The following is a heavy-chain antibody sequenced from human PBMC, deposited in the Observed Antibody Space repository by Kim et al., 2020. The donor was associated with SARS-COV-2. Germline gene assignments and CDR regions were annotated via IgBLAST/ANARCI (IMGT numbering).Heavy chain of an antibody. V-gene: IGHV4-39*07. J-gene: IGHJ4*02. CDR1: GGSISTNSFY. CDR3: ARDLIGDRKDWDY. CDR2: IFYNGST. D-gene: IGHD3-9*01. Sequence: SETLSLTCAVSGGSISTNSFYWGWIRQPPGKGLEWIGSIFYNGSTTYNPSLKNRVTISIDTPKSQFSLSLTSVTAADTAVYYFARDLIGDRKDWDYWGQGTLVTVSS.